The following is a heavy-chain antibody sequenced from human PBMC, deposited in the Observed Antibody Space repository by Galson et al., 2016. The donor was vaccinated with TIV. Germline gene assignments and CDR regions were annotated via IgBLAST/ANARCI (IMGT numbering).Heavy chain of an antibody. J-gene: IGHJ6*02. D-gene: IGHD3-16*01. CDR2: IHAGTGDT. Sequence: SVKVSCKASGYTITSYAMHWVRQAPGQRFEWMGWIHAGTGDTKFSQKFQGRVTLTRDTSASTVYMGLSSLTSEDTAVYYCARDFGGSFSPFYGMDVWCQGTTVTVSS. CDR3: ARDFGGSFSPFYGMDV. V-gene: IGHV1-3*01. CDR1: GYTITSYA.